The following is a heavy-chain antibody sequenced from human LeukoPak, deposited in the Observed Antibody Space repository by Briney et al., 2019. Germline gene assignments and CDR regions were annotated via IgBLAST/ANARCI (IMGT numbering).Heavy chain of an antibody. CDR2: IIPIFGTA. J-gene: IGHJ3*01. D-gene: IGHD3-10*01. V-gene: IGHV1-69*13. CDR1: GGTFSSYA. CDR3: ANMAEGFGELLVDY. Sequence: SVKVSCKASGGTFSSYAISWVRQAPGQGLEWMGGIIPIFGTANYAQKFQGRVTITADESTSTAYMELNSLRAEDTAVYYCANMAEGFGELLVDYWGQGTMVTVSS.